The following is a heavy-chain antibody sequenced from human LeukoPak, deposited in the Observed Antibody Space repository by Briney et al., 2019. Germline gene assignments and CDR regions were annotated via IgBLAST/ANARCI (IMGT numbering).Heavy chain of an antibody. J-gene: IGHJ4*02. CDR3: ASSRGYWAEDY. CDR1: GFTFSGYS. Sequence: AGGSLRLSCAASGFTFSGYSMIWVRQAPGKGLEWVSSISSSSSYIYYADSVKGRFTISRDNAKNSLYLQMNSLRAEDTAVYFCASSRGYWAEDYWGQGTLVTVSS. CDR2: ISSSSSYI. D-gene: IGHD1-26*01. V-gene: IGHV3-21*01.